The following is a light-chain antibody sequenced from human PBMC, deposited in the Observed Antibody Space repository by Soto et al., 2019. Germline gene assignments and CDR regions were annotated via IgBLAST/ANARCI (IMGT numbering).Light chain of an antibody. CDR1: QSISSY. V-gene: IGKV1-39*01. CDR3: QQYYNIPHT. Sequence: DIQMTQSPSSLSASVGDRVTITCRASQSISSYLNWYQQKPGKAPKLLIYAASSLQSGVPDRFSGSGSGTDFTLSISSLQAEDVAAYYCQQYYNIPHTFGQGTKLEIK. J-gene: IGKJ2*01. CDR2: AAS.